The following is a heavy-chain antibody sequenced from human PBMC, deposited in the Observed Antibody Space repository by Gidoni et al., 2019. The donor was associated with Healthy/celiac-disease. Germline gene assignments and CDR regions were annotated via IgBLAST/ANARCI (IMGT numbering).Heavy chain of an antibody. CDR3: ARSRKVSEGSGWYLTVYYYGMDV. J-gene: IGHJ6*02. D-gene: IGHD6-19*01. V-gene: IGHV1-3*01. CDR2: INAGNGNT. CDR1: GYTFTSYA. Sequence: QVQLVQSGAEVKKPGASVKVSCKASGYTFTSYAMHWVRQAPGQRLEWMGWINAGNGNTKYSQKFQGRVTITRDTSASTAYMELSSLRSEDTAVYYCARSRKVSEGSGWYLTVYYYGMDVWGQGTTVTVSS.